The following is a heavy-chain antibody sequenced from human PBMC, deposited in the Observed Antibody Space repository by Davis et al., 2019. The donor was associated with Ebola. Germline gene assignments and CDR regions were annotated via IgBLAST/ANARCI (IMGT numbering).Heavy chain of an antibody. J-gene: IGHJ3*02. CDR3: ARSRSYDSSGAFEI. D-gene: IGHD6-25*01. CDR2: IYYSGST. V-gene: IGHV4-59*01. Sequence: MPSETLSLTCTVSGGSISSYYWSWIRQPPGKGLEWIGYIYYSGSTNYNPSLKSRVTISVDTSKNQFSLKLSSVTAADTAVYYCARSRSYDSSGAFEIWGQGTMVTVSA. CDR1: GGSISSYY.